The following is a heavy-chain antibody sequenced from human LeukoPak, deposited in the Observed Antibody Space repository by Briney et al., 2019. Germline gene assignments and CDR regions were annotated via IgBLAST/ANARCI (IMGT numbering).Heavy chain of an antibody. D-gene: IGHD3-3*01. V-gene: IGHV3-7*01. CDR3: AKPITVSGATDAFDI. CDR2: IKQDGNEK. CDR1: GFTFSSYW. J-gene: IGHJ3*02. Sequence: TGGSLRLSYAASGFTFSSYWMNWVRQAPGKGLEWVANIKQDGNEKYYVDSVKGRFTISRDNTKNSLYVQMNSLRVEDTAVYYCAKPITVSGATDAFDIWGQGTMVTVSS.